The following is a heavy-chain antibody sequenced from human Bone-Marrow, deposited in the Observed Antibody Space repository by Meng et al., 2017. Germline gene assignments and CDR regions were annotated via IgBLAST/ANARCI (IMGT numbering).Heavy chain of an antibody. CDR3: ATDLHY. CDR1: GYTLTELS. Sequence: ASVKVSCKVSGYTLTELSMHWGRQAPGKGRGWMGGFAPEDGETIYAQKFQGRVSMTEDTSTDTAYMKLISLRAEDTAVYYCATDLHYWGQGTQVTVSS. V-gene: IGHV1-24*01. J-gene: IGHJ4*02. CDR2: FAPEDGET.